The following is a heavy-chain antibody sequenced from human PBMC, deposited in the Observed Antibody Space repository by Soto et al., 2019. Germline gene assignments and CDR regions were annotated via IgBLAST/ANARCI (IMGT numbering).Heavy chain of an antibody. Sequence: QVQLVQSGAEVKKPGSSMKVSCKASGGTFSSYAISWVRQAPGQGLEWMGGIIPIFGTANYAQKFQGRVTITADESTSTAYMELSSLRSEDTAVYYCARVIAAAGIHYYGMDVWGQGTTVTVSS. CDR2: IIPIFGTA. J-gene: IGHJ6*02. D-gene: IGHD6-13*01. V-gene: IGHV1-69*01. CDR1: GGTFSSYA. CDR3: ARVIAAAGIHYYGMDV.